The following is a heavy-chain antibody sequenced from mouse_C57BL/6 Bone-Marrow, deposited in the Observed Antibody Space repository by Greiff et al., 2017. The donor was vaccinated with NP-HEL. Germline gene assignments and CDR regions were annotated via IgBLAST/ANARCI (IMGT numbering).Heavy chain of an antibody. CDR1: GFTFSDYG. Sequence: DVMLVESGGGLVQPGGSLKLSCAASGFTFSDYGMAWVRQAPRKGPEWVAFISNLAYSIYYADTVTGRFTISRENAKNTLYLEMSSLRSEDTAMYYCERILAHYAMDYWGQGTSVTVSS. CDR3: ERILAHYAMDY. CDR2: ISNLAYSI. J-gene: IGHJ4*01. V-gene: IGHV5-15*01.